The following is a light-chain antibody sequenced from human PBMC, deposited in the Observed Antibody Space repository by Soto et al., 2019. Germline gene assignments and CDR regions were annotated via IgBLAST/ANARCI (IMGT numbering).Light chain of an antibody. V-gene: IGKV3-15*01. Sequence: EIVMTQSPATLSVSPGDRVTLSCWASQSVRSNSAWYQQKPGQAPRLLIYGASTMATGLPARFSGSGYETEFTRTISSLQAEDFEVYYCQQSNTWPLTFGEGTKVEIK. J-gene: IGKJ4*01. CDR2: GAS. CDR1: QSVRSN. CDR3: QQSNTWPLT.